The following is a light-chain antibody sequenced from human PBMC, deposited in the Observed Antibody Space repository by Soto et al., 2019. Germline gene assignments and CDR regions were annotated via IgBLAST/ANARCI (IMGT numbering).Light chain of an antibody. CDR1: QDIRND. Sequence: AIQMTQSPSSLSASVVDSVTITCLASQDIRNDLGWFQQKPGKAPNLLIYGASSVHRGVPSRFSGSGSGSDFTLTISSLQSEDFATYYCLQTYNYPLTFGGGTKVDNK. V-gene: IGKV1-6*01. CDR3: LQTYNYPLT. J-gene: IGKJ4*01. CDR2: GAS.